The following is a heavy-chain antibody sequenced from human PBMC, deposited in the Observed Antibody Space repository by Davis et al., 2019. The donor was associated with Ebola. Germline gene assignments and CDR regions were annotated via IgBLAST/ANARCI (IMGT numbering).Heavy chain of an antibody. CDR1: GFTFSSYW. J-gene: IGHJ6*02. V-gene: IGHV3-9*01. Sequence: GGSLRLSCAASGFTFSSYWMHWVRHAPGKGLEWVSTISWKSGSIDYADSVKGRFTISRDNAKKTLYLQMNSLRAEDAALYYCVKDMRRYYDYGRDDNYGMDVWGLGTTVTVSS. D-gene: IGHD3-3*01. CDR3: VKDMRRYYDYGRDDNYGMDV. CDR2: ISWKSGSI.